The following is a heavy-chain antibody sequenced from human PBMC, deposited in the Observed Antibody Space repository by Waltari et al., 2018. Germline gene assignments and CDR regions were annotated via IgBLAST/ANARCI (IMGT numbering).Heavy chain of an antibody. Sequence: EVELLESGGTLVQPGGSLRVSCAASGVIFRINAFSWVRQAPGRGLEWVASISGSGENTYYAESVKGRFTISRDNSKNTVFLQMNNLRVDDTAIYYCARDPLNDYGGWDDYWGQGTLVTVSS. J-gene: IGHJ4*02. V-gene: IGHV3-23*01. CDR1: GVIFRINA. CDR2: ISGSGENT. D-gene: IGHD4-17*01. CDR3: ARDPLNDYGGWDDY.